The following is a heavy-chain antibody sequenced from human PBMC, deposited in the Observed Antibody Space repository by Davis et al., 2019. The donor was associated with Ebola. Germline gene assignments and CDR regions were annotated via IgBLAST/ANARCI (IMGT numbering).Heavy chain of an antibody. CDR1: GFTFSDYY. CDR2: ISSSSSYI. J-gene: IGHJ4*02. Sequence: GESLKISCAASGFTFSDYYMSWIRQAPGKGLEWVSSISSSSSYIYYADSVKGRFTISRDNAKNSLFLQMNSLRAEDTALYYCTRITVGASVDYWGQGILVTVSS. D-gene: IGHD2-15*01. V-gene: IGHV3-11*06. CDR3: TRITVGASVDY.